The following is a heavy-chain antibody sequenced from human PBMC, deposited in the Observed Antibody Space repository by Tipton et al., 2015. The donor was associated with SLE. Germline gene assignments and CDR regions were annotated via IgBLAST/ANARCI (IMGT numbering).Heavy chain of an antibody. CDR1: GGSLSSHY. CDR2: IYYSRTT. J-gene: IGHJ2*01. V-gene: IGHV4-59*11. D-gene: IGHD3-16*01. CDR3: ASEILGGWYFGL. Sequence: TLSLTCTVSGGSLSSHYWNWLRQPPGKGLEWSGYIYYSRTTNYNPSLKRRVTISVDTSKNQFSLRLKSVTAADTAVDYCASEILGGWYFGLWGRGTLVTISS.